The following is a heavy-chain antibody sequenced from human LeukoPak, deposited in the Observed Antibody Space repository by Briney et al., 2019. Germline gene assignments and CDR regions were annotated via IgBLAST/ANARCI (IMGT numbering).Heavy chain of an antibody. V-gene: IGHV4-30-4*08. J-gene: IGHJ3*02. CDR1: GGSISSGDYY. CDR2: IYYSGST. D-gene: IGHD4-23*01. Sequence: SETLSLTCTVSGGSISSGDYYWSWIRQPPGKGLEWIGYIYYSGSTYYNPSLKGRVTISVDTSKNQFSLKLSSVTAADTAVYYCASDAYAGPGAFDIWGQGTMVTVSS. CDR3: ASDAYAGPGAFDI.